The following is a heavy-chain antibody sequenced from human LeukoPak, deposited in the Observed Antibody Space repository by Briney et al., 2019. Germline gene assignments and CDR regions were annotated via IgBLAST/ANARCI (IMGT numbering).Heavy chain of an antibody. Sequence: PSETLSLTCTVSGGSISSGGYYWSWIRQPPGKGLEWIGYIYHSGSTYYNPSLKSRVTISVDRSKNQFSLKLSSVTAADTAVYYCARVNRYCSSTSCFYYFDYWGQETLVTVSS. CDR3: ARVNRYCSSTSCFYYFDY. CDR2: IYHSGST. J-gene: IGHJ4*02. V-gene: IGHV4-30-2*01. D-gene: IGHD2-2*01. CDR1: GGSISSGGYY.